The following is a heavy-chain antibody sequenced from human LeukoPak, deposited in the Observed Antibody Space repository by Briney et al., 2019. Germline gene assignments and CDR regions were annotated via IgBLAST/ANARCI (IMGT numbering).Heavy chain of an antibody. CDR2: ISPDGSNE. Sequence: PGGSLRLSCGASGFTFRTYAMHWVRQTPDKGLEWVAFISPDGSNENYADSVKGRLTISRDNSKNTLYLRMNNLTPEDTGVYYCAKGLAATTSYGNWFDPWGQGTLVTVSS. CDR1: GFTFRTYA. D-gene: IGHD2-15*01. J-gene: IGHJ5*02. V-gene: IGHV3-30*18. CDR3: AKGLAATTSYGNWFDP.